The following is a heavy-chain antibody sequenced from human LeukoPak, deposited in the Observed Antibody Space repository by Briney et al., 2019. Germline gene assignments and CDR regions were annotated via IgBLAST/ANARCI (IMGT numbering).Heavy chain of an antibody. Sequence: PSETLSLTCTVPGGSISSDYWRWVRQPPGKGLEWIGYIYYSGSTNYNPSLKSRVTISVDTSKNQFSLKLSSVTAADTAVYYCARRAFMITFGGVPHDAFDIWGQGTMVTVSS. D-gene: IGHD3-16*01. J-gene: IGHJ3*02. CDR1: GGSISSDY. V-gene: IGHV4-59*01. CDR3: ARRAFMITFGGVPHDAFDI. CDR2: IYYSGST.